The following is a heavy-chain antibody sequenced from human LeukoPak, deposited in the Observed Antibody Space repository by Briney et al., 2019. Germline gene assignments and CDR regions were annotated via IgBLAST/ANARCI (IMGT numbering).Heavy chain of an antibody. D-gene: IGHD4-17*01. CDR2: INPNSGGT. CDR3: ARGDYGDPNYYYYGMDV. J-gene: IGHJ6*02. V-gene: IGHV1-2*02. CDR1: GYTFTGYY. Sequence: ASVKVPCKASGYTFTGYYMHWVRQAPGQGLEWMGWINPNSGGTNYAQKFQGRVTMTRDTSISTAYMELSRLRSDDTAVYYCARGDYGDPNYYYYGMDVWGQGTTVTVSS.